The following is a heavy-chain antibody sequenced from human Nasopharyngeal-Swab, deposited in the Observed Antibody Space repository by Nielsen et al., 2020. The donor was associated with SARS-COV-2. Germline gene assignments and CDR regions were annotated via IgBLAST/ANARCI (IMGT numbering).Heavy chain of an antibody. Sequence: WIRQPPGKGLEWIGYIYYSGSTYYNPSLKSRVTISVDTPKNQFSLKLSSVTAADTAVYYCARAVGVDYYDSSGYYPPSWFDPWGQGTLVTVSS. D-gene: IGHD3-22*01. CDR2: IYYSGST. J-gene: IGHJ5*02. V-gene: IGHV4-30-4*01. CDR3: ARAVGVDYYDSSGYYPPSWFDP.